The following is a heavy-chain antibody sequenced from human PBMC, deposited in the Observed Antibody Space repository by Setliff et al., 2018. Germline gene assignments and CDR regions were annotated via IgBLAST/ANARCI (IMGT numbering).Heavy chain of an antibody. CDR3: ARVVGDYDYEDYYYYGMDV. D-gene: IGHD4-17*01. CDR1: GYTFTSYG. J-gene: IGHJ6*02. V-gene: IGHV1-18*01. Sequence: ASVKVSCKASGYTFTSYGISWVRQAPGRGLEWMGWISAYNGNTNYAQKLQGRVTMTTDTSTSTAYMELRSLRSDDTAVYYCARVVGDYDYEDYYYYGMDVWGQGTTVTVSS. CDR2: ISAYNGNT.